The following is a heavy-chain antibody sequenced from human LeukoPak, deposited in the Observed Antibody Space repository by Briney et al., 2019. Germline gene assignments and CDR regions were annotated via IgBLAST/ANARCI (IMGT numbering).Heavy chain of an antibody. CDR2: ISYDGSNK. CDR3: AKIKVRVSGEY. Sequence: GGSLRLSCAASGFTFSSYGMHWVRQAPGKGLEWVAVISYDGSNKYYADSVKGRFTISRDNSKNTLYLQMNSLRAEDTAVYYCAKIKVRVSGEYWGQGTLVTVSS. D-gene: IGHD7-27*01. CDR1: GFTFSSYG. V-gene: IGHV3-30*18. J-gene: IGHJ4*02.